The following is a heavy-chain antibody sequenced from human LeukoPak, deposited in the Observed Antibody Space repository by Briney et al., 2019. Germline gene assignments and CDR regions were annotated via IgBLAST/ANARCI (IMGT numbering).Heavy chain of an antibody. J-gene: IGHJ4*02. Sequence: GRYLRLYCAASGFTFSSYGMHWVRQAQGKGLEGGAVIWYDGSNKYYSDSVKGRFTISRDNSKNTLYLQMNSLRAEYTAVYYCAKGIDRFNNIDSGGQGTLVTVSS. CDR3: AKGIDRFNNIDS. CDR1: GFTFSSYG. D-gene: IGHD1/OR15-1a*01. V-gene: IGHV3-33*06. CDR2: IWYDGSNK.